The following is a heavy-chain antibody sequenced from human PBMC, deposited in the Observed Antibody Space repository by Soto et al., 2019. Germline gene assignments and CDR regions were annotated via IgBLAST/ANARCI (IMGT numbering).Heavy chain of an antibody. J-gene: IGHJ1*01. V-gene: IGHV3-7*01. CDR2: IKHEGSEK. D-gene: IGHD2-2*01. Sequence: GGALRLSCVASGFIFDTYWMTGVRQAPGKGLEGGASIKHEGSEKYYVDSVEGRFTIARDNAKNSLYLQMNSLRAEDTAAYYFARGLFTSAYWGQGTLVTVYS. CDR3: ARGLFTSAY. CDR1: GFIFDTYW.